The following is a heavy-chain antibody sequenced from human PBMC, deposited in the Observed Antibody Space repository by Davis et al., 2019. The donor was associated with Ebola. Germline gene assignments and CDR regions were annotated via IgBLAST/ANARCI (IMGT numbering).Heavy chain of an antibody. Sequence: GGSLRLSCAASRFTFSSYGMHWVRQAPGKGLEWVAVISYDGSNKYYADSVKGRFTISRDNSKNTLYLQMNSLRAEGTAVYYCARAFYDYIWGSTIDYWGQGTLVTVSS. CDR3: ARAFYDYIWGSTIDY. J-gene: IGHJ4*02. V-gene: IGHV3-30*03. D-gene: IGHD3-16*01. CDR1: RFTFSSYG. CDR2: ISYDGSNK.